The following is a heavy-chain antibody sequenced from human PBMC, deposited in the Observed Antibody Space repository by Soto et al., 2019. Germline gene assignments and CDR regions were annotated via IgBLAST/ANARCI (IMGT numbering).Heavy chain of an antibody. J-gene: IGHJ6*02. V-gene: IGHV1-69*13. CDR1: GGTFSSYA. CDR3: ARGLKRYYYYGMDV. CDR2: IIPIFGTA. Sequence: ASVKVSCKASGGTFSSYAISWVRQAPGQGLEWMGGIIPIFGTANYAQKFQGRVTITADESTSTAYMELSSLRSEDTAVYYCARGLKRYYYYGMDVWGQGTTVTVSS.